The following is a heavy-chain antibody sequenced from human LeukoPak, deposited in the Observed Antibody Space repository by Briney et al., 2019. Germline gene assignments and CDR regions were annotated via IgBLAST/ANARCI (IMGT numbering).Heavy chain of an antibody. D-gene: IGHD3-22*01. V-gene: IGHV1-69*06. J-gene: IGHJ3*02. CDR2: IIPIFDTA. Sequence: GASVKVSCKASGGTFSSFAISWVRQAPGQGLEWMGGIIPIFDTAYYAQKFQGRVTITADKSTSTAYMELSSLRAEDTAVYYCAEGLVVPRGPDAFDIWGQGTMVTVSS. CDR3: AEGLVVPRGPDAFDI. CDR1: GGTFSSFA.